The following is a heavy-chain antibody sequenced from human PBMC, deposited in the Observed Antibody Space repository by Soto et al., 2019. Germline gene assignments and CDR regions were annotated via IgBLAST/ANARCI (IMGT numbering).Heavy chain of an antibody. J-gene: IGHJ3*01. CDR2: ISGSGGST. Sequence: EVQLLESGGGLVQPGGSLRLSCAASGFTFSSYAMTSVRQAPGKGLEWVSVISGSGGSTYYADSVKGRFTIYRDNSKNTRYLQMNSLRAEDRAVYYCAKDLGGDYGVSIDAFDLWGQGTMVTVSS. D-gene: IGHD4-17*01. V-gene: IGHV3-23*01. CDR1: GFTFSSYA. CDR3: AKDLGGDYGVSIDAFDL.